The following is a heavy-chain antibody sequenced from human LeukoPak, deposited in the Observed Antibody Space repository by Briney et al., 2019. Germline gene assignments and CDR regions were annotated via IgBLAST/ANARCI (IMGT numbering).Heavy chain of an antibody. Sequence: GGSLRLSCAASGLTVSSNYMSWVRQAPGKGLEWVSIIYSGGSTNYADSVKGRFTISRDNSRNTVYLQMNSLRAEDTAVYYCARRKITTGAFDIWGQGTMVTVSS. D-gene: IGHD3-22*01. J-gene: IGHJ3*02. V-gene: IGHV3-53*01. CDR1: GLTVSSNY. CDR3: ARRKITTGAFDI. CDR2: IYSGGST.